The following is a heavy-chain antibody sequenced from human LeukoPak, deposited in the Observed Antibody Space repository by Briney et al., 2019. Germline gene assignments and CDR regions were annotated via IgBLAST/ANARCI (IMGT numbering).Heavy chain of an antibody. CDR2: ISSSSSTI. D-gene: IGHD1-26*01. J-gene: IGHJ6*03. CDR3: ARLMWELPPHYYYMDV. CDR1: GFTFSSYN. Sequence: GALRLSCAASGFTFSSYNMNWVRQAPGKGLEWVSYISSSSSTIYYADSVKGRFTISRDNAKNSLYLQMNSLRAEDTAVYYCARLMWELPPHYYYMDVWGKGTTVTISS. V-gene: IGHV3-48*01.